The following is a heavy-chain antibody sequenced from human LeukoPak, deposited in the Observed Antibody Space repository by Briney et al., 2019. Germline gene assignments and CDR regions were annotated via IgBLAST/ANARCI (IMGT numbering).Heavy chain of an antibody. D-gene: IGHD3-22*01. J-gene: IGHJ4*02. CDR1: GYSFTSYW. Sequence: GESLKISCKGSGYSFTSYWVSWVRQMPGKGLEWMGIIYPGDSDTRYSPSFQGQVTISADKSISTAYLQWSSLKASDTAMYYCARQHDSSGYLFDSWGQGTLVTVSS. V-gene: IGHV5-51*01. CDR2: IYPGDSDT. CDR3: ARQHDSSGYLFDS.